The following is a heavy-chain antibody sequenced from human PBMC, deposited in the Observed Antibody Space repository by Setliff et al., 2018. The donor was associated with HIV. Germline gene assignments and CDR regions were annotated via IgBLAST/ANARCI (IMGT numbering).Heavy chain of an antibody. D-gene: IGHD6-6*01. CDR2: IFHSGDT. Sequence: LSLTCSVSGVSVGSGDYYWHWIRQHPEKALEWIGYIFHSGDTYYNPSLKSRISMSVDTSRNQFSLELTSLTAADTAVYYCATRPRIAARPFDYWGQGMLVTVSS. CDR1: GVSVGSGDYY. V-gene: IGHV4-31*03. CDR3: ATRPRIAARPFDY. J-gene: IGHJ4*02.